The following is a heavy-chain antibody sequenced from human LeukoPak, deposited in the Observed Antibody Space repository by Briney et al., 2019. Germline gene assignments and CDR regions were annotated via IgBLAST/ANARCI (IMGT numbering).Heavy chain of an antibody. Sequence: SETLSLTCTVSGGSISSYYWSWIRQPPGKGLEWIGYIYYSGSTNYNPSLKRRVTISVDTSKNQFSQKLSSVIAADTAVYYCARGTYYYDSSGYHWGQGTLVTVSS. CDR3: ARGTYYYDSSGYH. CDR1: GGSISSYY. V-gene: IGHV4-59*01. J-gene: IGHJ5*02. D-gene: IGHD3-22*01. CDR2: IYYSGST.